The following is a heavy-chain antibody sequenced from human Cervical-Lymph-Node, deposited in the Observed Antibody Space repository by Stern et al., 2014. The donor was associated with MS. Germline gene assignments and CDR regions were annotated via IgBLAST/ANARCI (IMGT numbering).Heavy chain of an antibody. CDR1: GGSISSNY. CDR3: ARHGPPRRRDDSNHPNFDY. D-gene: IGHD5-24*01. V-gene: IGHV4-59*08. CDR2: LYYSGNT. J-gene: IGHJ4*02. Sequence: QVQLQESGPGLVKPSETLSLTCTVSGGSISSNYWSWIRQPPGKGLEWIGYLYYSGNTNYNPSLKSRVTTSEATSKNHSSRSLSSVTAADTAVYYCARHGPPRRRDDSNHPNFDYWGPGTLVAVSS.